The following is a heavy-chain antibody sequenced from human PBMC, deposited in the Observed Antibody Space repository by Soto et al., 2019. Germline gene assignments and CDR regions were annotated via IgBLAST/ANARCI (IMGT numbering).Heavy chain of an antibody. Sequence: PGGSLRLSCAVSGFTFRNYWMHWVRQGPGKGLVWVSRINGDGSSTSYGDSVKGRFTISRDNAKNTVYLQMNSLRVDDTAVYFCARSGTRWSASGRNVNWFDPWGQGTLVTVSS. V-gene: IGHV3-74*01. D-gene: IGHD3-10*01. CDR3: ARSGTRWSASGRNVNWFDP. CDR1: GFTFRNYW. CDR2: INGDGSST. J-gene: IGHJ5*02.